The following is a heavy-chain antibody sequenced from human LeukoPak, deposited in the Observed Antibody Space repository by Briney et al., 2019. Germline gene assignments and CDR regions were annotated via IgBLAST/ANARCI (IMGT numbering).Heavy chain of an antibody. V-gene: IGHV3-48*01. Sequence: GGSLRLSCAASGFTFSGYIMNWVRQAPGKGLEWVSFIGTSGNTVYYADSVKGRFTVSRDNAKNSLYLQMNSLRAEDTAVYYCARDQWLDFWGQGTLVTVSS. CDR3: ARDQWLDF. CDR2: IGTSGNTV. D-gene: IGHD6-19*01. J-gene: IGHJ4*02. CDR1: GFTFSGYI.